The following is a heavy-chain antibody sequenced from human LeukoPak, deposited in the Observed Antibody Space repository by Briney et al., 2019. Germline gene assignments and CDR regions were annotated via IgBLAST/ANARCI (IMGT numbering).Heavy chain of an antibody. CDR1: GFTFSSYA. CDR3: ARFQDCGGDRPFDY. J-gene: IGHJ4*02. CDR2: ISGRGDRT. D-gene: IGHD2-21*02. Sequence: GGSLRPSCAASGFTFSSYAMSWVRQGPGKGLEGLKWVSSISGRGDRTYYADSVKGRFTISRDNSKNTLYLQMNSLRAEDTAIYYCARFQDCGGDRPFDYWGQGTLVTVSS. V-gene: IGHV3-23*01.